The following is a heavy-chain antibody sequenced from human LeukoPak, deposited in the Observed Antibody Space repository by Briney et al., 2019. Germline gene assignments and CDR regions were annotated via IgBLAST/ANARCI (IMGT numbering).Heavy chain of an antibody. CDR3: ARVFHD. CDR1: GGSINSGSYY. Sequence: SETLSLTCTVSGGSINSGSYYWGWIHQPPEKGLEWIGTIYYSGNTYYNSSLKSRVTMSLDTSKNQFSLKLNSVTAADTAVYYCARVFHDWGQGTMVTVSS. CDR2: IYYSGNT. V-gene: IGHV4-39*07. J-gene: IGHJ3*01.